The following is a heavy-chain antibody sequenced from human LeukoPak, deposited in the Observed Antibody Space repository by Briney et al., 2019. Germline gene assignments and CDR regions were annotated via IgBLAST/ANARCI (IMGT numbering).Heavy chain of an antibody. Sequence: GESLKISCKGSGYSFTSYLIGWVRQMPGKGLEWMGIIYPGDSDTKYSPSFQGQVTISADKSITTTYFQWSSLKASDTAIYYCARRSSIATRLFDFWGQGTLVTVSS. CDR1: GYSFTSYL. CDR3: ARRSSIATRLFDF. CDR2: IYPGDSDT. D-gene: IGHD6-6*01. J-gene: IGHJ4*02. V-gene: IGHV5-51*01.